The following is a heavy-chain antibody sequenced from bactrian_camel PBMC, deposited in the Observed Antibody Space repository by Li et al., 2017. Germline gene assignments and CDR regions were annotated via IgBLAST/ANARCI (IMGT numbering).Heavy chain of an antibody. CDR2: IYTDNGLT. D-gene: IGHD6*01. V-gene: IGHV3S1*01. Sequence: QVQLVESGGGSVQAGGSLTLSCTASGYTYGSVCVAWFRQAPGKEREGLATIYTDNGLTSYADSVKGRFTISKDSAKNTLYLQMDSLRPEDTAVYYCAAEGWYRSRGDCPLEWGYNYEGQGTQVTVS. J-gene: IGHJ4*01. CDR1: GYTYGSVC.